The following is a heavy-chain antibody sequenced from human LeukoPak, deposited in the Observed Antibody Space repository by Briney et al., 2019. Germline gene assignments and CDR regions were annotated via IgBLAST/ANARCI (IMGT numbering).Heavy chain of an antibody. J-gene: IGHJ4*02. CDR1: GFTFSNAW. V-gene: IGHV3-15*01. CDR3: TTDLSYYDSSGYYDVDY. Sequence: GGSLRLSCAASGFTFSNAWMSWVRQAPGKGLEWVGRIKSKTDGGTTDYAAPVKGRFTISRGDSKNTLYLQMNSLKTEDTAVYYCTTDLSYYDSSGYYDVDYWGQGTLVTVSS. D-gene: IGHD3-22*01. CDR2: IKSKTDGGTT.